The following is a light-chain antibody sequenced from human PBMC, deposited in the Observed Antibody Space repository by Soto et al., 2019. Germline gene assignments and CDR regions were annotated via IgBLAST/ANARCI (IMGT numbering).Light chain of an antibody. CDR3: CSYAGSSTFV. J-gene: IGLJ1*01. CDR1: SSDVGSHDL. V-gene: IGLV2-23*03. Sequence: QSVLTQPASVSGSRGKSITFSCAGSSSDVGSHDLVSWYQQHPGEAPKLIIYDGFKRPSGVSDRFSGSKSGYTASLTISGLQADDEADYYCCSYAGSSTFVFGTGTKVTVL. CDR2: DGF.